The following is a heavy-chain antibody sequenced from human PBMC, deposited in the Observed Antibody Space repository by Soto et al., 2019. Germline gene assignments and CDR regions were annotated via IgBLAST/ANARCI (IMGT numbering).Heavy chain of an antibody. CDR3: AREGQGGALHWCDP. V-gene: IGHV1-69*01. CDR2: IIPIFGAA. D-gene: IGHD1-26*01. Sequence: QVQLVQSGAEVKKPGSSVKVSCKASGDTFSTYGFSWVRQAPGQGLEWMGGIIPIFGAANYAQKFQGRVSITADESTSTAYMELSSLRSEDTAVYYCAREGQGGALHWCDPWGQGTLVTVSP. J-gene: IGHJ5*02. CDR1: GDTFSTYG.